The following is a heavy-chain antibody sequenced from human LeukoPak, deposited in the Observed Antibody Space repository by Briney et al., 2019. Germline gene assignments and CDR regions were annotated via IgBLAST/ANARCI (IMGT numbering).Heavy chain of an antibody. V-gene: IGHV4-59*01. CDR1: GGSIRSYY. J-gene: IGHJ2*01. CDR2: IYYSGST. Sequence: SSETLSLTCTVSGGSIRSYYWSWIRQPPGKGLEWAGYIYYSGSTNYNPSLKSRVTISVDTSKNQFSLKLSSVTAADTAVYYCARVYYSSSYDYWYFDLWGRGTLVTVSS. CDR3: ARVYYSSSYDYWYFDL. D-gene: IGHD6-13*01.